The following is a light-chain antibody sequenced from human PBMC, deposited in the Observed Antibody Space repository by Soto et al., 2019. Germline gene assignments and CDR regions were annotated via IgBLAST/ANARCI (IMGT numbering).Light chain of an antibody. Sequence: DIQMTQSPSTLSASVGDRVTITCRASQSISSWLAWYQQKPGKAPKLLIYKASSLESGVPSRFSGSGSGTXFXXTIXXLXXXXXATYDCQQYNSYWTFGQGTKVEIK. CDR1: QSISSW. J-gene: IGKJ1*01. CDR3: QQYNSYWT. V-gene: IGKV1-5*03. CDR2: KAS.